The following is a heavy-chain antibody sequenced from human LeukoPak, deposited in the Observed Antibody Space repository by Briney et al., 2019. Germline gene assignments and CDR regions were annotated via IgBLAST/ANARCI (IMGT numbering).Heavy chain of an antibody. Sequence: ASVKVSCKASGYTFTSYAMHWVRQAPGQRLEWMGWINAGNGNTKYSQKFQGRVTITRDTSASTAYMELSSLRSEDTAVYYCARARAVSLRFDPWGQGTLVTVSS. V-gene: IGHV1-3*01. CDR1: GYTFTSYA. CDR3: ARARAVSLRFDP. J-gene: IGHJ5*02. CDR2: INAGNGNT.